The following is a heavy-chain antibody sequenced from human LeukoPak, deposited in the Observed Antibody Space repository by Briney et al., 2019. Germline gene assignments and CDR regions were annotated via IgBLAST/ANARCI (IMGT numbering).Heavy chain of an antibody. V-gene: IGHV3-30-3*01. CDR1: GFTFSSYA. D-gene: IGHD2-2*01. CDR3: ARVPSWRYYGMDV. J-gene: IGHJ6*02. Sequence: GRSLRLSCAASGFTFSSYAMHWVRQAPGKGLEWVAVISYDGSNKYYADSVKGRFTISRDNSKNTLYLQMDSLRAEDTAVYYCARVPSWRYYGMDVWGQGTTVTVSS. CDR2: ISYDGSNK.